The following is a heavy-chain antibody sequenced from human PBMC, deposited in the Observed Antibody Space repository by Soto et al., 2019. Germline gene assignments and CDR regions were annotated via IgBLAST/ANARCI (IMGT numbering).Heavy chain of an antibody. D-gene: IGHD1-26*01. CDR1: GGSTSSSLYQ. CDR2: VYYNGNT. J-gene: IGHJ4*02. V-gene: IGHV4-39*01. CDR3: ARLSGSYNDRYFDS. Sequence: PSETLSLTCTVSGGSTSSSLYQWVWNRQPPGKGLEWIGNVYYNGNTYYNPSLKSRLTISVDTSNNQFSLKVRSVTAADTAVYYCARLSGSYNDRYFDSWGQGTLVTVS.